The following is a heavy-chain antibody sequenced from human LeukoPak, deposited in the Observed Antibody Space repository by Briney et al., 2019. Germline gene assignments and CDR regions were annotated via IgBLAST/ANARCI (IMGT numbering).Heavy chain of an antibody. CDR1: GDSVSSNSAT. Sequence: SQTLSLTCAISGDSVSSNSATWTWIRQSPSRGLEWLGRTYYRSKWYNDYAVSVKSRIIINPDTSKNQFSLQLNSLTPEDTAVYYCARGSSSNSWYFDYWGQGTLVTVSS. V-gene: IGHV6-1*01. CDR3: ARGSSSNSWYFDY. J-gene: IGHJ4*02. CDR2: TYYRSKWYN. D-gene: IGHD6-13*01.